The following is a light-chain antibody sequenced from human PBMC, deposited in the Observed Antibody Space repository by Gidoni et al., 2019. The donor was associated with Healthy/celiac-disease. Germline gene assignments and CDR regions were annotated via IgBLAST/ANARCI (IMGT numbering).Light chain of an antibody. CDR3: SSYTSSSTLVV. Sequence: HSALPHPAPVSGSPDQSITISCTGTSSDVGGYNYVSWYQQHPGKAPKLMIYDVSNRPSGVSNRFSGSKSGNTASLTISGLQAEDEADYYCSSYTSSSTLVVFGGGTKLTVL. CDR2: DVS. CDR1: SSDVGGYNY. J-gene: IGLJ2*01. V-gene: IGLV2-14*01.